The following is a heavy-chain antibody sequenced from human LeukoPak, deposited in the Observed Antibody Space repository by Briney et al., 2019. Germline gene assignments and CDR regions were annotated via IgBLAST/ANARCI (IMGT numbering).Heavy chain of an antibody. D-gene: IGHD1-1*01. Sequence: GASVKVSCRVSGYSLSDLSIHWVRHAPGKGLEWMGGFEPEEGEHGETIYAQKFEGRLTLTEDTATDTAYMELVSLTSADTAVYYCATDRLEIYALHIWGQGTVVTVSS. CDR3: ATDRLEIYALHI. CDR1: GYSLSDLS. V-gene: IGHV1-24*01. CDR2: FEPEEGEHGET. J-gene: IGHJ3*02.